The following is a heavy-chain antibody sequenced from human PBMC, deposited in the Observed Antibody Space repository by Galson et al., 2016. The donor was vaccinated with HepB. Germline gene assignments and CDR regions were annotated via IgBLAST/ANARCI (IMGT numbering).Heavy chain of an antibody. D-gene: IGHD4-17*01. V-gene: IGHV3-23*01. CDR1: ELTFSSYA. CDR3: AKVPPDYGDAG. CDR2: ISASGGSK. Sequence: SLRLSCAASELTFSSYAMSWVRQAPGKGLEWVSGISASGGSKYYADSVKGRLTISRDNAKNRLYLQMDSLRAEDTAVYYCAKVPPDYGDAGWGQGTLVTVSS. J-gene: IGHJ4*02.